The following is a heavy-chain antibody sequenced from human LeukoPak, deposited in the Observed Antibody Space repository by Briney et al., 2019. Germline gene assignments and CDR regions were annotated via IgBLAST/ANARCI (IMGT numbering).Heavy chain of an antibody. CDR3: ARLKTDTAMVLDY. V-gene: IGHV5-51*01. Sequence: GESLEISCKGSGYIFTNYWIGWVRQMPGKGLEWMGIIYPGDSDTRYSPSFQGQVTISADKSISTAYLQWSSLKASDSAIYYCARLKTDTAMVLDYWGQGTLVTVSS. CDR1: GYIFTNYW. CDR2: IYPGDSDT. D-gene: IGHD5-18*01. J-gene: IGHJ4*02.